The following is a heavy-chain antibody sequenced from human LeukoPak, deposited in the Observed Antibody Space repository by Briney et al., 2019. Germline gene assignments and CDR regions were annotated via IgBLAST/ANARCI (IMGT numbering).Heavy chain of an antibody. CDR1: GFTFSSYG. CDR2: ISNDGTKK. D-gene: IGHD2-21*01. Sequence: PGRSLRLSCAASGFTFSSYGMHWVRQAPGKGLDWVAFISNDGTKKYYADSVKGRFTVSRDNSKNTVYLQVDSLRAEDTAVYYCANQCGGNCISDLWGQGTLVTVSS. V-gene: IGHV3-30*18. J-gene: IGHJ5*02. CDR3: ANQCGGNCISDL.